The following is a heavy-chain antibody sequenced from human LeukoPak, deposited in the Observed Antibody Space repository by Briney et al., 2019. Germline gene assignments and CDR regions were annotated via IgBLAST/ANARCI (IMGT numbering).Heavy chain of an antibody. D-gene: IGHD5-18*01. J-gene: IGHJ4*02. Sequence: SETLSLTCTVSGGSISSYYWSWIRQPPGKGLEWIGYIYYSGSTNYNPSLKSRVTMSVDTSKNQFSLKLSSVTAADTAVYYCARGRSYGTPFDYWGQGTLVTVSS. CDR1: GGSISSYY. CDR2: IYYSGST. CDR3: ARGRSYGTPFDY. V-gene: IGHV4-59*01.